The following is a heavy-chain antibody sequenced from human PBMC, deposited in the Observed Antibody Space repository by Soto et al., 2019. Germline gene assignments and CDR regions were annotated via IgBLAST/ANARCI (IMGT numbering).Heavy chain of an antibody. CDR1: GFVFRSYG. CDR2: ISYDGSTT. CDR3: AGEYSSASLRVATRPFSAFYGMDV. D-gene: IGHD6-19*01. Sequence: QVQLVESGGGVVQPGRSLRLSCAVSGFVFRSYGMHWVRQAPGKGLEWVAVISYDGSTTYYGDSVKGRLTISRDNSKDTLYLQRNGLRGEDRAVYYSAGEYSSASLRVATRPFSAFYGMDVWGQGTTVTVS. V-gene: IGHV3-30-3*01. J-gene: IGHJ6*02.